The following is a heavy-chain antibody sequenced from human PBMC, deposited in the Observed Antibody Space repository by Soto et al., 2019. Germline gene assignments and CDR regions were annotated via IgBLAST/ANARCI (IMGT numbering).Heavy chain of an antibody. CDR2: VYYSGGA. V-gene: IGHV4-59*01. CDR1: GGSISGYY. J-gene: IGHJ6*02. D-gene: IGHD2-21*02. Sequence: GTLALTCTVSGGSISGYYWSGIRQPPGKGLEWIGNVYYSGGAKYNPSVKRRVSISVDTSKNQFSLNLSSVPAADTAVYYCTRDGDGRMTKNPYYYYGMDVWGPGITVTVSS. CDR3: TRDGDGRMTKNPYYYYGMDV.